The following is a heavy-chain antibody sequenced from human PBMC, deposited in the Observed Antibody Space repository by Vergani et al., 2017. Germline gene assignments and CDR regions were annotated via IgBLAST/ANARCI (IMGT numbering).Heavy chain of an antibody. J-gene: IGHJ3*02. CDR2: ISSSSSYI. Sequence: EVQLLESGGGLVQPGGSLRLSCAASGFTFSTYAIAWVRQAPGKGLEWVSSISSSSSYIYYADSVKGRFTISRDNAKNSLYLQMNSLRAEDTAVYYCARVYEWELLPSADAFDIWGQGTMVTVSS. CDR3: ARVYEWELLPSADAFDI. V-gene: IGHV3-21*01. CDR1: GFTFSTYA. D-gene: IGHD1-26*01.